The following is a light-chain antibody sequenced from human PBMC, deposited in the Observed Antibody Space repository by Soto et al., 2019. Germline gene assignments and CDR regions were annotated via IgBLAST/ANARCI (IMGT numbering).Light chain of an antibody. J-gene: IGKJ3*01. CDR3: QQSHITPLS. Sequence: DLQMTQSPSSLSASVGDRVTITCRASQTINNRLNWYQQRPGKAPKLLIYDASTLQSGVPSRFSGGGSGTDFTLALSSVQPEDFATYYCQQSHITPLSFGPGTRVD. V-gene: IGKV1-39*01. CDR2: DAS. CDR1: QTINNR.